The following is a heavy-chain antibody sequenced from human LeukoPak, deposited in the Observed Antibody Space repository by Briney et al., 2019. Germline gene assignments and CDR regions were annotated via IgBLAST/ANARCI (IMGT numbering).Heavy chain of an antibody. CDR1: GYIFTAYN. Sequence: ASAKVSCKPSGYIFTAYNMHWVRQAPGQGLEWMGWMNANSGDATYAQKFQGRVTMTRDTSISTAYMELSSLTSDDTAVYYCARPGNRWFDPWGQGTLVTVSS. J-gene: IGHJ5*02. V-gene: IGHV1-2*02. CDR2: MNANSGDA. D-gene: IGHD3-10*01. CDR3: ARPGNRWFDP.